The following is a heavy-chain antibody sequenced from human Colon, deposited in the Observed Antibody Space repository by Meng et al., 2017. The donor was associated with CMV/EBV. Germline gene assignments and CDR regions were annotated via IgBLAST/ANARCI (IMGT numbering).Heavy chain of an antibody. Sequence: ASVKVSCKASGYTFTSYGISWVRQAPGQGLEWMGWISAYNGNTYHAQKFQGRVTMTTATSTNTAYMELRSLRSDDTAVYYCARETRRRDGDYYYAMDVWGQGTTVTVSS. CDR1: GYTFTSYG. CDR2: ISAYNGNT. CDR3: ARETRRRDGDYYYAMDV. J-gene: IGHJ6*02. V-gene: IGHV1-18*01. D-gene: IGHD3-16*01.